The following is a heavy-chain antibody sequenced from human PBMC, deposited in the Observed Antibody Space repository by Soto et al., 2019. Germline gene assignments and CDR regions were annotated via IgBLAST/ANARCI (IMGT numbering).Heavy chain of an antibody. V-gene: IGHV1-18*01. CDR2: ISAYNGNT. Sequence: GASVKVSCKASGYTFTSYGISWVRQAPGQGLEWMGWISAYNGNTNYAQKLQGRVTMTRDTSASTAYMELSSLRSEDTAVYYCARNLTGYYKVFDYWGQGTLVTVSS. J-gene: IGHJ4*02. CDR1: GYTFTSYG. CDR3: ARNLTGYYKVFDY. D-gene: IGHD3-9*01.